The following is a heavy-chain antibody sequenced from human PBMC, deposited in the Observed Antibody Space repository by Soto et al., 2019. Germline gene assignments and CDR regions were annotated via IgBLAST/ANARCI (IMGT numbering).Heavy chain of an antibody. J-gene: IGHJ4*02. Sequence: PSETLSLTCTVSGGSIITFYWIWVRQPAGKGLEWIGRIFSSGSTSFNPSLESRVAMSVDTSKNHFSLNLSSVTAADMAVYYCAREGSYSAYNFAHGIQLWSFDFWGQGALVTVSS. CDR2: IFSSGST. CDR1: GGSIITFY. D-gene: IGHD5-12*01. CDR3: AREGSYSAYNFAHGIQLWSFDF. V-gene: IGHV4-4*07.